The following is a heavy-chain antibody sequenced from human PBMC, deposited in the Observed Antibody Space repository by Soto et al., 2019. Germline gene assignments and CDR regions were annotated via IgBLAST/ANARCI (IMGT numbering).Heavy chain of an antibody. CDR1: GGSVSSGSYY. V-gene: IGHV4-61*01. CDR3: AREVRRGYRGYGPFDY. D-gene: IGHD5-12*01. J-gene: IGHJ4*02. Sequence: ASETLSLTCTVSGGSVSSGSYYWSWIRQPPGKGLEWIGYIYYSGSTNYNPSLKSRVTISVDTSKNQFSLKLSSVTAADTAVYYCAREVRRGYRGYGPFDYWGQGTLVTVSS. CDR2: IYYSGST.